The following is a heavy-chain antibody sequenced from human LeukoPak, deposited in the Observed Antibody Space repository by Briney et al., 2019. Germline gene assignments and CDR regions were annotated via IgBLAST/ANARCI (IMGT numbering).Heavy chain of an antibody. D-gene: IGHD1-26*01. J-gene: IGHJ5*02. CDR3: ASSDGELLFDP. V-gene: IGHV4-34*01. CDR2: INHSGST. CDR1: GGSFSGYY. Sequence: KPSETLSLTCAVYGGSFSGYYWSWIRQPSGKGLEWIGEINHSGSTNYNPSLKSRVTISVDTSKNQFSLKLSSVTAADTAVYYCASSDGELLFDPWGQGTLVTVSS.